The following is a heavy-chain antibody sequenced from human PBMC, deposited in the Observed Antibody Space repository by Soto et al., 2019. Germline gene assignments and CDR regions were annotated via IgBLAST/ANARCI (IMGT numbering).Heavy chain of an antibody. Sequence: EVQLVESGGGLIQPGGSLRLSCAASGFIVSSNYMSWVRQAPGKGLEWVSVIYSRGSTYYADSVKGRFTISRDNSKNTLELQMNSLRVEDTAVYYCARVSMVAKFGGMDVWGQGTTVTVSS. D-gene: IGHD3-10*01. V-gene: IGHV3-53*01. CDR1: GFIVSSNY. CDR2: IYSRGST. J-gene: IGHJ6*02. CDR3: ARVSMVAKFGGMDV.